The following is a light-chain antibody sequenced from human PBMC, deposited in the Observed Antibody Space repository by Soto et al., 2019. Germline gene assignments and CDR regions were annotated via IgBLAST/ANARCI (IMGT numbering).Light chain of an antibody. CDR1: QSVSGN. V-gene: IGKV3-15*01. CDR2: GAS. CDR3: QQYNNWPPYT. Sequence: EIVMTQSPATLSVSPGERATLSCRASQSVSGNLAWYQQKPGQAPRLLIYGASTRATGIPARFSGSGSGTEFTLTISSLQYEDVAVYYCQQYNNWPPYTFGQGTKLEIK. J-gene: IGKJ2*01.